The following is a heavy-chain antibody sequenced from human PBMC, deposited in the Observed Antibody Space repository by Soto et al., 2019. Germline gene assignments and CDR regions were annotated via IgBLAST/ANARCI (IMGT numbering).Heavy chain of an antibody. D-gene: IGHD6-13*01. CDR1: GYTFTSYD. Sequence: QVQLVQSGAEVKKPGASVKVSCKASGYTFTSYDINWVRQATGQGLEWMGWMNPNSGNTGYAQKFQGRVTMTRNTSRSTAYMELSRLRSEDTAVYYCARAPGSWYYYYMDVWGKGTTVTVSS. V-gene: IGHV1-8*01. CDR3: ARAPGSWYYYYMDV. J-gene: IGHJ6*03. CDR2: MNPNSGNT.